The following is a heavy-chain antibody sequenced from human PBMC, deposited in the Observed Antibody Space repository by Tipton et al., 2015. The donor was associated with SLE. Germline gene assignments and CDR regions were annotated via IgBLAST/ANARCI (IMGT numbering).Heavy chain of an antibody. CDR3: ARDSPSTTGGGGSDY. CDR1: GFAFSSYA. V-gene: IGHV3-30*04. CDR2: ISYDGSNK. J-gene: IGHJ4*02. Sequence: SLRLSCAASGFAFSSYAMHWVRQAPGKGLEWVAVISYDGSNKYYADSVKGRFTISRDNSKNTRYLQMNSLRAEDTAVYYCARDSPSTTGGGGSDYWGQGTLVTVSS. D-gene: IGHD4-17*01.